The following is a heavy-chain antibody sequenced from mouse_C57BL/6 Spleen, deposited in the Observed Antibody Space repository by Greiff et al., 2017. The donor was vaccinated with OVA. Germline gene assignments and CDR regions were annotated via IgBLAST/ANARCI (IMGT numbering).Heavy chain of an antibody. CDR3: ARPITTVYYFDY. Sequence: VQLQQSGPELVKPGASVKMSCKASGYTFTDYNMHWVKQSHGKSLEWIGYINPNNGGTSYNQKFKGKATLTVNKSSSTAYMELRSLTSEDSAVYYCARPITTVYYFDYWGQGTTLTVSS. CDR1: GYTFTDYN. V-gene: IGHV1-22*01. J-gene: IGHJ2*01. CDR2: INPNNGGT. D-gene: IGHD1-1*01.